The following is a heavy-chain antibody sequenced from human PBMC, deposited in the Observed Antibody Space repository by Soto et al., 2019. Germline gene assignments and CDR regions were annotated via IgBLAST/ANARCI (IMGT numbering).Heavy chain of an antibody. V-gene: IGHV1-58*01. D-gene: IGHD3-22*01. CDR1: GFTFTSSA. J-gene: IGHJ4*02. CDR3: AADWDYYDSSGYYRFDY. CDR2: IVVGSGNT. Sequence: SVKVSCKASGFTFTSSAVQWVRQARGQRLEWIGWIVVGSGNTNYAQKFQERVTITRDMSTSTAYMELSSLRSEDTAVYYCAADWDYYDSSGYYRFDYWGQGTLVTVS.